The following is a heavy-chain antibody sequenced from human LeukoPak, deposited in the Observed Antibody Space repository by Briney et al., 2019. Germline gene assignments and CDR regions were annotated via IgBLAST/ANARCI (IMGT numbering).Heavy chain of an antibody. Sequence: GGSLRLSCAASGFTFSSYSMNWVRQAPGKGLEWVSCISSSSSYIYYADSVKGRFTISRDNSKNTLYLQMNSLRAEDTAVYYCARGGSGYDESVDYWGQGTLVTVSS. CDR3: ARGGSGYDESVDY. J-gene: IGHJ4*02. V-gene: IGHV3-21*01. D-gene: IGHD5-12*01. CDR1: GFTFSSYS. CDR2: ISSSSSYI.